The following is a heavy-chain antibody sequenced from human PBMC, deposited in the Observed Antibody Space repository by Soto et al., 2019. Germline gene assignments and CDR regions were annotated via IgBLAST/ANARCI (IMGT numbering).Heavy chain of an antibody. J-gene: IGHJ3*02. CDR1: GFTVSSNY. Sequence: PGGSLRLSCAASGFTVSSNYMSWVRQAPGKGLEWVSVIYSGGSTYYADSVKGRFTISRHNSKNTLYLQMNSLRAEDTAVYYCARDRCGYNGSYAFDIWGQGTMVTVSS. CDR2: IYSGGST. CDR3: ARDRCGYNGSYAFDI. D-gene: IGHD3-10*01. V-gene: IGHV3-53*04.